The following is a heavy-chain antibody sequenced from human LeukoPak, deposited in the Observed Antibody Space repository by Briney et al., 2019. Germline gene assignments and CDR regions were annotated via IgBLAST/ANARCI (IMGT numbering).Heavy chain of an antibody. D-gene: IGHD3-3*01. V-gene: IGHV4-61*01. Sequence: SETLSLTCTVSGGSVSSGSYYWSWIRQPPGKGLEWIGYIYYSGSTNYNPSLKSRVTISVDTPKNQFSLKLSSVTAADTAVYYCARGYYDFWSGYRYYFDYWGQGTLVTVSS. CDR2: IYYSGST. CDR3: ARGYYDFWSGYRYYFDY. CDR1: GGSVSSGSYY. J-gene: IGHJ4*02.